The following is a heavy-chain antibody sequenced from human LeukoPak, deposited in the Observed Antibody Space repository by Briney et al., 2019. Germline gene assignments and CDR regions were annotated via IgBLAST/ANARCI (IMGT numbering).Heavy chain of an antibody. CDR3: APRRVTMIVAT. CDR1: GFTFDDYG. J-gene: IGHJ5*02. Sequence: GGSLRLSCAASGFTFDDYGMSWVRQAPGKGLEWVSAISGSGGSTYYADSVKGRFTISRDNSKNTLYLQMNSLRAEDTAVYYCAPRRVTMIVATWGQGTLVTVSS. CDR2: ISGSGGST. D-gene: IGHD3-22*01. V-gene: IGHV3-23*01.